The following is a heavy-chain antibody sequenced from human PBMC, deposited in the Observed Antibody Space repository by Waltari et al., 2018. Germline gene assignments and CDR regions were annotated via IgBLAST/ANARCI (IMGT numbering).Heavy chain of an antibody. J-gene: IGHJ6*02. CDR3: ARVRGIAARQGSYYYYGMDV. CDR2: IIPIFGTA. V-gene: IGHV1-69*01. Sequence: QVQLVQSGAEVKKPGSSVTVSGKASGATVSSYAISWVRQGAGHGLGWMGGIIPIFGTANYAQKFQGRVTITADESTSTAYMELSSLRSEDTAVYYCARVRGIAARQGSYYYYGMDVWGQGTTVTVSS. D-gene: IGHD6-6*01. CDR1: GATVSSYA.